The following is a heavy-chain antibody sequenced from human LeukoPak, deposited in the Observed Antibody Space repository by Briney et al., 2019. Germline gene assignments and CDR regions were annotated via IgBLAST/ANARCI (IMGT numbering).Heavy chain of an antibody. CDR2: IYSGGST. CDR1: GFTVSSNY. V-gene: IGHV3-53*01. D-gene: IGHD2-2*01. Sequence: GGSLRLSCAASGFTVSSNYMSWVRQAPGKGLEWVSVIYSGGSTYYADSVKGRFTISRDNSKNTLYLQMNSLRAEDTAVYYCATQSTTCCSSTSCYYYYYGMDVWGKGTTVTVSS. CDR3: ATQSTTCCSSTSCYYYYYGMDV. J-gene: IGHJ6*04.